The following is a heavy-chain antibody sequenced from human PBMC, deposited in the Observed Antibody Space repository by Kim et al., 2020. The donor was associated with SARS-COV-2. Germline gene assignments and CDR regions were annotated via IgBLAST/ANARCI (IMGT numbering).Heavy chain of an antibody. Sequence: KSRVTMSVDTSKNQFSLKLSSVTAADTAVYYCARAAYGSGSYYNNNWFDPWGQGTLVTVSS. J-gene: IGHJ5*02. CDR3: ARAAYGSGSYYNNNWFDP. D-gene: IGHD3-10*01. V-gene: IGHV4-4*06.